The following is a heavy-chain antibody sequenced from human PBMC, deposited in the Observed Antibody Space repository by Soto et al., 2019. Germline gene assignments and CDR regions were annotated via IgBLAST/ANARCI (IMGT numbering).Heavy chain of an antibody. J-gene: IGHJ3*02. Sequence: PGESLKISCKGSGYSFTNYWIGWVRQMPGKGLEWMGIIYPGDSDTRYSPSFQGQVSISADKSISTAYLQWSSLKASDTAMYYCAIAPFWYDSSGYYLDAFDIWGQGTMVTVSS. CDR3: AIAPFWYDSSGYYLDAFDI. V-gene: IGHV5-51*01. CDR1: GYSFTNYW. D-gene: IGHD3-22*01. CDR2: IYPGDSDT.